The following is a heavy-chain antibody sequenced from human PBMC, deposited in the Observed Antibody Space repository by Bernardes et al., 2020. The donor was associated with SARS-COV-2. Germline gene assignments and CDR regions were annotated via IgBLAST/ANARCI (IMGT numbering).Heavy chain of an antibody. Sequence: SETLSLTCGVYSMSFSGYFWSWIRQPPGKGLEWIGEINYSGSTNYNPSLKSRVTISVDTSNKQFSLKLNSVTAADTAVYYCARGLVRGWFDPWGQGTLVTVSS. CDR1: SMSFSGYF. D-gene: IGHD3-10*02. CDR2: INYSGST. J-gene: IGHJ5*02. CDR3: ARGLVRGWFDP. V-gene: IGHV4-34*01.